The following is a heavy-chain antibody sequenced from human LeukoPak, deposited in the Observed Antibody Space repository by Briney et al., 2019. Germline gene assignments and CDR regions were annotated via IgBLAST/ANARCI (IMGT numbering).Heavy chain of an antibody. CDR3: ARRHYYGGNEYYFDY. D-gene: IGHD3-10*01. J-gene: IGHJ4*02. CDR2: INPNSGGT. CDR1: GYTFTGYY. Sequence: ASVKVSCKASGYTFTGYYMHWVRQAPGQGLEWMGWINPNSGGTNYAQKFQGRVTMTRDTSISTAYMELSRLRSDDTAMYYCARRHYYGGNEYYFDYWGQGTLVTVSS. V-gene: IGHV1-2*02.